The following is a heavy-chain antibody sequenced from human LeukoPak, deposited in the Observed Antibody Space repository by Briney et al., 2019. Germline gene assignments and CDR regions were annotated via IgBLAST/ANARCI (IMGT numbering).Heavy chain of an antibody. CDR2: ISSSGSTI. CDR1: GFTFSSYE. D-gene: IGHD3-10*02. V-gene: IGHV3-48*03. CDR3: AELGITMIGGV. Sequence: HAGGSLRLSCAGSGFTFSSYEMNWVRQAPGKGLEWVSYISSSGSTIYYADSVKGRFTISIDNAKNSLYLQMNSLRAEDTAVYYCAELGITMIGGVWGKGTTVTISS. J-gene: IGHJ6*04.